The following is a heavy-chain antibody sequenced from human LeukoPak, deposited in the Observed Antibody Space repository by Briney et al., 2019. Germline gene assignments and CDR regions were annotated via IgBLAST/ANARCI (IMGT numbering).Heavy chain of an antibody. V-gene: IGHV3-23*01. D-gene: IGHD6-19*01. CDR2: ISGSGGST. J-gene: IGHJ4*02. Sequence: GGSLRLSCAASGFTFSNYAMHWVRQAPGKGLEWVSAISGSGGSTYYADSVKGRFTISRDNSKNTLYLQMNSLRAEDTAVYYCAKPGEQWLVLDYWGQGTLVTVSS. CDR3: AKPGEQWLVLDY. CDR1: GFTFSNYA.